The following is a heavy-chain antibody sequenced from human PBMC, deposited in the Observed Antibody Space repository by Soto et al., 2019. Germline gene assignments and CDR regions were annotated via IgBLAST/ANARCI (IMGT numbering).Heavy chain of an antibody. CDR1: GGSLSGYY. CDR3: ARGLLGGAAT. J-gene: IGHJ5*02. CDR2: INRSGST. Sequence: QVQLQQWGAGLLKPSETLSLTCAVYGGSLSGYYWSWIRQPPGKGLEWIGEINRSGSTNYSPSLKSRVIISVDPSKNQFSLKLSSVTAADTAVYYCARGLLGGAATWGQGTMVTVSS. D-gene: IGHD3-16*01. V-gene: IGHV4-34*01.